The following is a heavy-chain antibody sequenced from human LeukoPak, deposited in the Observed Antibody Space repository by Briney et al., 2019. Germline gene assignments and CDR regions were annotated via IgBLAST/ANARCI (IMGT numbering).Heavy chain of an antibody. D-gene: IGHD3-10*01. J-gene: IGHJ4*02. Sequence: ASVKVSCKASGGTFSSYAISWVRQATGQGLEWIGWNNPKSGNTGYAQKFQGRVTMTRVNANNTAYMELTSLTFDDTAVYYCARGRGIAEFSIWGQGTLVTVSS. CDR3: ARGRGIAEFSI. V-gene: IGHV1-8*02. CDR1: GGTFSSYA. CDR2: NNPKSGNT.